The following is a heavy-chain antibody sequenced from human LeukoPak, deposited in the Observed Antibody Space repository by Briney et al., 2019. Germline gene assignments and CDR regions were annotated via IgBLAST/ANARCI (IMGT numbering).Heavy chain of an antibody. CDR1: GFTFSSFG. Sequence: GGSLRLSCEASGFTFSSFGMHWVRQAPGKGLEWVAFIRRDGDVIYYADSVKGRFTISRDNAKNSLYLQMNSLRADDTAVYYCARFAAGGSYYYYMDVWGKGTTVTVSS. V-gene: IGHV3-30*02. J-gene: IGHJ6*03. CDR3: ARFAAGGSYYYYMDV. D-gene: IGHD3-10*01. CDR2: IRRDGDVI.